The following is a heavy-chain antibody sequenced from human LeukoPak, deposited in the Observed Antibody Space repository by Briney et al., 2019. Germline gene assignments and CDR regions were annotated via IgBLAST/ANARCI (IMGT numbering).Heavy chain of an antibody. Sequence: PSETLSLICYVSGGSFSNYYWSWIRQPAGKGLEWIGRIYTSGSTNYNPFFKSRVTMSLDTSQKEVSLTLSSMTAADTAVYFCARGSGSYRPSYFFDYLGQGTLVTVSS. CDR1: GGSFSNYY. J-gene: IGHJ4*02. D-gene: IGHD1-26*01. CDR2: IYTSGST. CDR3: ARGSGSYRPSYFFDY. V-gene: IGHV4-4*07.